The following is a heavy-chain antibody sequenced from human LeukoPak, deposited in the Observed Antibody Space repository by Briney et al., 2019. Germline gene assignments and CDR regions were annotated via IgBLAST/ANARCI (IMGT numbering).Heavy chain of an antibody. J-gene: IGHJ4*02. CDR3: ARSIVVVPPARPFDY. CDR1: GDGVSSNSAA. V-gene: IGHV6-1*01. Sequence: SQTLSLTCAIFGDGVSSNSAAWNWIRQSPSRGLEWLGRTYYKPKWYNDYAVSVKGRITINADTSKNQFSLQLNSVTPEDAAVYYCARSIVVVPPARPFDYWGQGTLVTVSS. CDR2: TYYKPKWYN. D-gene: IGHD2-2*01.